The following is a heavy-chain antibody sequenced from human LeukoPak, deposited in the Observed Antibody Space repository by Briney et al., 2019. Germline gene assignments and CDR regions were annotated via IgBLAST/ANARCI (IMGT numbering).Heavy chain of an antibody. CDR2: FSGSGGST. CDR3: AKVAQNDYGFLDAFDI. CDR1: GFTFSSYW. V-gene: IGHV3-23*01. J-gene: IGHJ3*02. D-gene: IGHD4-17*01. Sequence: GGSLRLSCAASGFTFSSYWMSWVRQAPGKGLEWVSAFSGSGGSTYYADSVKGRFTISRDNSKNTLYLQMNSLRAEDTAVYYCAKVAQNDYGFLDAFDIWGQGTMVTVSS.